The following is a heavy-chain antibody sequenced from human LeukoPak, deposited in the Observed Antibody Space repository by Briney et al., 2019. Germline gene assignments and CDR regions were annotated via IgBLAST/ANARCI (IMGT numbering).Heavy chain of an antibody. J-gene: IGHJ6*03. D-gene: IGHD3-16*01. Sequence: ASVKVSCKGSGYTFTDYYMHWVRHAPGQGLEWMGWINPNSGGTKYGQKFQGRVTMTRDTSINTAYMELSRLRSDDTAVYYCARGGLPIYYHYIDVWGKGTTVTVSS. CDR2: INPNSGGT. CDR3: ARGGLPIYYHYIDV. CDR1: GYTFTDYY. V-gene: IGHV1-2*02.